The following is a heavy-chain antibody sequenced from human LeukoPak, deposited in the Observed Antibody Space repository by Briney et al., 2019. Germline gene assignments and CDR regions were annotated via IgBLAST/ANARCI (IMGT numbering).Heavy chain of an antibody. CDR2: ISWNSGSI. Sequence: GRSLRLSCAASGFTFDDYALHWVRQAPGKGLEWVSGISWNSGSIGYADSVKGRFTISRDNPKNSLYLQMNSLRAEDTALYYCAKAMTFHGGPPFDYWGQGTLVTVSS. V-gene: IGHV3-9*01. J-gene: IGHJ4*02. CDR1: GFTFDDYA. D-gene: IGHD4-23*01. CDR3: AKAMTFHGGPPFDY.